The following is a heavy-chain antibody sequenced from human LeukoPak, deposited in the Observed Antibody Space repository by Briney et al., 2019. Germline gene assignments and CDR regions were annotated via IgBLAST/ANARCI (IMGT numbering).Heavy chain of an antibody. J-gene: IGHJ5*02. CDR1: GGSISSYY. Sequence: SETLSLTCTVSGGSISSYYWSWIRQPPGKGLEWIGYIYYSGSTNYNPSLKSRVTISVDTSKNQFSLKLSPVTAADTAVYYCARDGLWSGFDPWGQGTLVTVSS. CDR2: IYYSGST. V-gene: IGHV4-59*01. CDR3: ARDGLWSGFDP. D-gene: IGHD5-18*01.